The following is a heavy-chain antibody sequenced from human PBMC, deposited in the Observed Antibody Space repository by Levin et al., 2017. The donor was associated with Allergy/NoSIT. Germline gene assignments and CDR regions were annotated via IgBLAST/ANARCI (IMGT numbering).Heavy chain of an antibody. Sequence: PGGSLRLSCAASGFTFSSYGRHWVRQAPGKGLEWVAVIAYDGSTKYYADSVKGRFTISRDNSENTLYLQMNSLRVEDTAVYYCAKPLGIGEAGWLESGLDVWGKGTTVTVFS. D-gene: IGHD6-19*01. CDR3: AKPLGIGEAGWLESGLDV. CDR2: IAYDGSTK. J-gene: IGHJ6*04. V-gene: IGHV3-30*18. CDR1: GFTFSSYG.